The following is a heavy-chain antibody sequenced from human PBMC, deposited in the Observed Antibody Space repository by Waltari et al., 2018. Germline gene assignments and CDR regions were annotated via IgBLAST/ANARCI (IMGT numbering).Heavy chain of an antibody. CDR2: IYTGGST. Sequence: EVQLVESGGGLIQPGESLRVSCAVSGFTVRSKYMTWVRQAPGEGLEWVSVIYTGGSTYYADSVKGRFTSSRDNSKNTLHLQMNSLRAADTAVYYCAACGPPYTWNTALDYWGQGTLVTVSS. CDR3: AACGPPYTWNTALDY. CDR1: GFTVRSKY. J-gene: IGHJ4*02. D-gene: IGHD1-1*01. V-gene: IGHV3-53*01.